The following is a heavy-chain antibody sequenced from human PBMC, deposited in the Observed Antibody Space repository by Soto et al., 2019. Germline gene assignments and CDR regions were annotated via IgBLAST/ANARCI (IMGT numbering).Heavy chain of an antibody. J-gene: IGHJ5*01. CDR2: IIPIFGTA. D-gene: IGHD3-3*01. V-gene: IGHV1-69*06. Sequence: ASVKVSCKASGGTFSSYAISWVRQAPGQGLEWMGGIIPIFGTANYAQKFQGRVTITADKSTSTAYMELNSLRNEETAVYYCARDIWSGGYKWFDSWGPGTLVTVS. CDR1: GGTFSSYA. CDR3: ARDIWSGGYKWFDS.